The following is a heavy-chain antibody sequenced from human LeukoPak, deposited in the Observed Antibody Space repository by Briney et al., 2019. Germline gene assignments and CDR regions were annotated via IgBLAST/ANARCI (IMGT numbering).Heavy chain of an antibody. V-gene: IGHV1-69*05. D-gene: IGHD3-22*01. Sequence: SVKVSCKASGGTFSSYAISWVRQAPGQGLEWMGRIIPIFGTANYAQKFQGRVTITTDESTSTAYMELSSLRSEDTAVYYCARYYYDSSGYYLFDYWGQGTLVTVSS. CDR2: IIPIFGTA. J-gene: IGHJ4*02. CDR1: GGTFSSYA. CDR3: ARYYYDSSGYYLFDY.